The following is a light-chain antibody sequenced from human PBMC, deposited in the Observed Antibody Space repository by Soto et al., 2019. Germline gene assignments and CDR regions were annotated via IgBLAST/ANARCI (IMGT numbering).Light chain of an antibody. Sequence: IVMTQSPATLSVSPGERATLSCRASQSVSNNLAWYQKKPGQAPRLLIYGASTRATGIQARFSGSGSGTEFTLTISSLQSEDFAVYYCQQYNNWWTFGQGTRVEIK. J-gene: IGKJ1*01. V-gene: IGKV3-15*01. CDR3: QQYNNWWT. CDR2: GAS. CDR1: QSVSNN.